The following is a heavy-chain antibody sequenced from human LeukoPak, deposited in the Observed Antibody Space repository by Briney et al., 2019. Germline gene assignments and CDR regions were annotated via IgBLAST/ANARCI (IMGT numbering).Heavy chain of an antibody. V-gene: IGHV1-69*05. CDR2: IIPIFGTA. J-gene: IGHJ6*03. D-gene: IGHD1-14*01. CDR1: GGTFSSYA. CDR3: AREAENNYYYYMDV. Sequence: SVKVSCKASGGTFSSYAISWVRQAPGQGLEWMGGIIPIFGTANYAQKFQGRVTIITDESTSTAYMELSSLRSEDTAVYYCAREAENNYYYYMDVWGKGTTVTVSS.